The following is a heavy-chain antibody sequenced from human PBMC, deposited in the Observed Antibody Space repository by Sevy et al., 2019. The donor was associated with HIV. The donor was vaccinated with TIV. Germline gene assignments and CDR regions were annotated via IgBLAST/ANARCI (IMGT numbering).Heavy chain of an antibody. Sequence: SETLSLTCAVYGGSFSDYSWSWIRQPPGKGLEWIGEINHSGSTNYNPSLKSRVTISVDTSKNRFSLKLSSVTAAETAVYYCARWRGTRITMIVVVVTGYFDYWGQGTLVTVSS. CDR2: INHSGST. V-gene: IGHV4-34*01. CDR1: GGSFSDYS. J-gene: IGHJ4*02. D-gene: IGHD3-22*01. CDR3: ARWRGTRITMIVVVVTGYFDY.